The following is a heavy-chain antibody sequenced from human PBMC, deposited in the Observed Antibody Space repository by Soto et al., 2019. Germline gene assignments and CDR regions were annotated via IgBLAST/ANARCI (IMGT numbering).Heavy chain of an antibody. CDR2: IYWDEDK. V-gene: IGHV2-5*02. CDR1: GFSLSTRVVA. J-gene: IGHJ4*02. CDR3: AHRPRGYAYYFDY. D-gene: IGHD5-12*01. Sequence: QITLKESGPTLVKPTQTLTLTCTFSGFSLSTRVVAVGWFRQPPGKALERLALIYWDEDKWYSPSLKSRLTITDDTSKNQVVLTMTNMAPVDTATYYCAHRPRGYAYYFDYWGQGTRVTVSS.